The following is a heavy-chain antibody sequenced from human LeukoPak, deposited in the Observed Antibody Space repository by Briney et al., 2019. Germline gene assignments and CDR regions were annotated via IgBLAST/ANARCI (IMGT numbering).Heavy chain of an antibody. V-gene: IGHV3-33*08. D-gene: IGHD6-6*01. J-gene: IGHJ4*02. CDR1: GFTFSSHW. CDR3: ARDAPAFGFYSSSLGY. CDR2: IWYDGINE. Sequence: PGGSLRLFCAASGFTFSSHWMYWVRQAPGKGLEWVAAIWYDGINEYYADSVKGRFTISRDTSKNKLYLQMNSLRAADTAVYYCARDAPAFGFYSSSLGYWGPGTLVTVSS.